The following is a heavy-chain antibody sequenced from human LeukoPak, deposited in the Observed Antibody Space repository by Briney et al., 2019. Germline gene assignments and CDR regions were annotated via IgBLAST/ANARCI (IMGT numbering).Heavy chain of an antibody. CDR2: ISSSGSTI. CDR1: GFSFSSYS. J-gene: IGHJ3*02. D-gene: IGHD3-9*01. Sequence: GGSLRLSCEASGFSFSSYSMNWVRQAPGKGLEWVSYISSSGSTIYYADSVKGRFTISRDNAKNSLYLQMNSLRAEDTAVYYCARESQYYDILTGYSSAHAFDIWGQGTMVTVSS. V-gene: IGHV3-48*04. CDR3: ARESQYYDILTGYSSAHAFDI.